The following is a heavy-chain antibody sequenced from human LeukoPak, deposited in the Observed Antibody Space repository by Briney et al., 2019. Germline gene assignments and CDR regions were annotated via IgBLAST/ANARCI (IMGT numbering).Heavy chain of an antibody. D-gene: IGHD2-2*01. J-gene: IGHJ5*02. Sequence: SGTLSLTCAVSGVSISSSNWWSWVRQPPGKGLEWIGEIYHSGSTNYSPSLKSRVTISVDKSKNQFSLKLSSVTAADTAVYYCARRDIVVVPAADNWFNPWGQGTLVTVSS. CDR3: ARRDIVVVPAADNWFNP. CDR2: IYHSGST. CDR1: GVSISSSNW. V-gene: IGHV4-4*02.